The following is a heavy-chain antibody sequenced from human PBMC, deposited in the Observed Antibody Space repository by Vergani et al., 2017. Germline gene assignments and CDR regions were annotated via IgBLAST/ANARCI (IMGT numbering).Heavy chain of an antibody. Sequence: EVLLLESGGGLVKPGGSLRLSCVASGFTFNRNAMSWVRQATGKGLELFSSISGSGGRTYYADSVKGRFTISRDNPKKTLYLQMNSLRAEDSAIYYCAKAAVTTISLFDYWGQGTLVTVSS. V-gene: IGHV3-23*01. CDR2: ISGSGGRT. D-gene: IGHD5-12*01. CDR1: GFTFNRNA. J-gene: IGHJ4*02. CDR3: AKAAVTTISLFDY.